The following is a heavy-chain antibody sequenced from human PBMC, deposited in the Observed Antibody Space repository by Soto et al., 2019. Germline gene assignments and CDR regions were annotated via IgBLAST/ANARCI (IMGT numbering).Heavy chain of an antibody. CDR1: GYVFTSYW. V-gene: IGHV5-10-1*01. Sequence: PGESLKISWKGSGYVFTSYWISWVRQMPGKGLEWMGRIDPSDSYTNYSPSFQGHVTISADKSISTAYLQWSSLKASDTAMYYCATWDAGDIYGMDVWGQGTTVTVSS. CDR2: IDPSDSYT. D-gene: IGHD2-15*01. J-gene: IGHJ6*02. CDR3: ATWDAGDIYGMDV.